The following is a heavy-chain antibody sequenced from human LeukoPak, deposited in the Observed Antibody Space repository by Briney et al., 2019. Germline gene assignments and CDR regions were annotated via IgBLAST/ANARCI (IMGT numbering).Heavy chain of an antibody. Sequence: SVKVSCKASGGTFSSYAISWVRQAPGQGLEWMGGIIPIFGTANYAQKFQGRVTITADESTSTAYMELSSLRSEDTALYYCALVGAHKVLSGDYWGQGTLVTVSS. J-gene: IGHJ4*02. D-gene: IGHD1-26*01. V-gene: IGHV1-69*01. CDR2: IIPIFGTA. CDR3: ALVGAHKVLSGDY. CDR1: GGTFSSYA.